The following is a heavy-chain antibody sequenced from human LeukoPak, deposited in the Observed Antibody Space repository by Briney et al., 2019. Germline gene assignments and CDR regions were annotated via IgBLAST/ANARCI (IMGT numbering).Heavy chain of an antibody. CDR2: IYYSGST. J-gene: IGHJ6*02. D-gene: IGHD3-10*01. CDR1: GGSISSGDYY. V-gene: IGHV4-30-4*01. CDR3: ARGRYYGSSYYYYGMDV. Sequence: SETLSLTCTVSGGSISSGDYYWSWIRQPPGKGLEWIGYIYYSGSTYYNPSLKSRVTISVDTSKNQFSLKLSSVTAAGTAVYYCARGRYYGSSYYYYGMDVRGQGTTVTVSS.